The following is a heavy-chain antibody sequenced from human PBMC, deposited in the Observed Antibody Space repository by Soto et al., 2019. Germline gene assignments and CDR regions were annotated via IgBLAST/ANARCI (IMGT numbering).Heavy chain of an antibody. V-gene: IGHV3-23*01. CDR2: ISGSGGSK. CDR3: AKFTTVTTVDY. Sequence: LXLPCASSVFTFSSYSLSWVRQAPGKGLEWVSAISGSGGSKYYADSVKGRFTISRDNSKNTLYLQMNSLRAEDTAVYYCAKFTTVTTVDYWGQGTLLNV. D-gene: IGHD4-17*01. CDR1: VFTFSSYS. J-gene: IGHJ4*02.